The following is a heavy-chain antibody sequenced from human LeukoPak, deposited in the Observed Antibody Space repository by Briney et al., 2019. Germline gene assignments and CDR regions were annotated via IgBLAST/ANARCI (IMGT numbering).Heavy chain of an antibody. Sequence: PGGSLRLSCAACGFTYSLYNFNWVRQSPGKGLEWVSSFNTVASYIYYADSVRGRFTISRDNAENSLWLQMNGLRAEDSAVYYCARLRRNSDRSGFYYYYDNWGQGTLVTVSS. J-gene: IGHJ4*02. D-gene: IGHD3-22*01. CDR1: GFTYSLYN. CDR3: ARLRRNSDRSGFYYYYDN. CDR2: FNTVASYI. V-gene: IGHV3-21*01.